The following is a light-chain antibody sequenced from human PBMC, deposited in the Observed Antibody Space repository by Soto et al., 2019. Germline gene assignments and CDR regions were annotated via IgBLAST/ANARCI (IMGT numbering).Light chain of an antibody. J-gene: IGLJ1*01. CDR1: SSDVGAYSF. CDR2: EVN. V-gene: IGLV2-14*01. CDR3: SSFTRSSTYV. Sequence: QSVLTQPASVSGSPGQSITISCTGTSSDVGAYSFVSWYQQYPGKAPKVMIYEVNNRPSGVSNRFSGSKSGNTASLTISGLQAEDEADYYCSSFTRSSTYVFGYGTKVT.